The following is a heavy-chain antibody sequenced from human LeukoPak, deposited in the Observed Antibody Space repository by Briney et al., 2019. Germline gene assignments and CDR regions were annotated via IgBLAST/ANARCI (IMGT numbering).Heavy chain of an antibody. CDR3: ARDVTMVRGGLDY. Sequence: SETLSLTCTVSGGSISSGGYYWSWIRQHPGKGLEWIGYIYYSGSTYYNPSLKSRLSIPIDTSKNQFSLKLSSVTAADTAVYYCARDVTMVRGGLDYWGQGTLVTVSS. D-gene: IGHD3-10*01. CDR1: GGSISSGGYY. J-gene: IGHJ4*02. V-gene: IGHV4-31*03. CDR2: IYYSGST.